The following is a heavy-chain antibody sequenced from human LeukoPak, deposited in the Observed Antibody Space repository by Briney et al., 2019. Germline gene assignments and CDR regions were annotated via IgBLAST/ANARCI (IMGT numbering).Heavy chain of an antibody. V-gene: IGHV3-9*01. CDR3: AKDSDSGIAVAGDLGY. CDR1: GFTFDDYA. D-gene: IGHD6-19*01. CDR2: ISWNSGGI. J-gene: IGHJ4*02. Sequence: GGSLRLSCAASGFTFDDYAMHWVRQAPGKGLEWVSGISWNSGGIGYADSVKGRFTISRDNAKNSLYLQMNSLRAEDTALYYCAKDSDSGIAVAGDLGYWGQGTLVTVSS.